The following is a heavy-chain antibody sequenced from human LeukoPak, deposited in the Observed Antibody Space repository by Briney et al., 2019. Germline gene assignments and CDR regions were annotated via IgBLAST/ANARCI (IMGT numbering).Heavy chain of an antibody. CDR3: ATDLGWELPYNWFDP. J-gene: IGHJ5*02. CDR1: GYTLTELS. Sequence: ASVKVSCKVSGYTLTELSMHWVRQAPGKGLEWMGGFDPEDGETIYAQKFQGRVTMTEDTSTDTAYMELSSLRSEDTAVYYCATDLGWELPYNWFDPWGQGTLVTVSS. V-gene: IGHV1-24*01. CDR2: FDPEDGET. D-gene: IGHD1-26*01.